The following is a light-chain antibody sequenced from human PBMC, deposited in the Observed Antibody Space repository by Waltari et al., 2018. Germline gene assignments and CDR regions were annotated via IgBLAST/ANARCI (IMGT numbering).Light chain of an antibody. J-gene: IGLJ1*01. CDR3: YSYAGGRV. CDR1: RRDVGGSTL. V-gene: IGLV2-23*02. Sequence: QSSLTQPSFGAGSPGPAVHLPRPGSRRDVGGSTLVSWYPQRPGKAPKPIIYGVHNRPSGVSNRFSGSKSGNTASLTISGLQAEDEADYYCYSYAGGRVFGTGTKVTVL. CDR2: GVH.